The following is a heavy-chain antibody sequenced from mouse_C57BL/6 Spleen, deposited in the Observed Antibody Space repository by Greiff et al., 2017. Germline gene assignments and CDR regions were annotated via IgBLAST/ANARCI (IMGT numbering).Heavy chain of an antibody. CDR1: GYTFTDYY. Sequence: EVQLHQSGPELVKPGASVKISCKASGYTFTDYYMNWVKQSPGKSLEWIGDINPSNGGTSYTQKFKGKATLTVDTSSSTAYMELRSLTSEDSAVYYCARPSDYAMDYWGQGTSVTVSS. J-gene: IGHJ4*01. V-gene: IGHV1-26*01. D-gene: IGHD2-10*02. CDR3: ARPSDYAMDY. CDR2: INPSNGGT.